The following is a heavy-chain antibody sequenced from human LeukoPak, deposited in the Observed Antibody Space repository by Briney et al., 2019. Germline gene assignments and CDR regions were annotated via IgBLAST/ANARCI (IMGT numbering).Heavy chain of an antibody. CDR2: ISSSGSTI. V-gene: IGHV3-11*04. J-gene: IGHJ5*02. D-gene: IGHD1-26*01. Sequence: PGGSLRLSCAASGFTFSDYYMSWIRQAPGKGLEWVSYISSSGSTIYYADSVKGRFTISRDNAKNSLYLQMNSLRAEDTAVYYCGRDQGGSYYPWFDPWGQGTLVTVSS. CDR3: GRDQGGSYYPWFDP. CDR1: GFTFSDYY.